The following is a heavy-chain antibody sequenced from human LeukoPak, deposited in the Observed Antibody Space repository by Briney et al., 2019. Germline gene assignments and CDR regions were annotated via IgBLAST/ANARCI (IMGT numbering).Heavy chain of an antibody. J-gene: IGHJ5*02. CDR1: GGSITSGGYC. Sequence: SETLSLTCTVSGGSITSGGYCWSWIRQHPGKGLEWIGYVCHDGGTSYNPSLKGRVTVAIDTSKNQFSLKLNSVTAADTAVFYCAKEGRDSGGYNGWFEPWGQGTLVTVSS. CDR3: AKEGRDSGGYNGWFEP. D-gene: IGHD2-15*01. CDR2: VCHDGGT. V-gene: IGHV4-31*03.